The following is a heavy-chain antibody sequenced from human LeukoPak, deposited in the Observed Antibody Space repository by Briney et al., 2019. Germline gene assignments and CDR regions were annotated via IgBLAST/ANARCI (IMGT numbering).Heavy chain of an antibody. Sequence: GASVKVSCKASGGTFSSYAISWVRQAPGQGLEWMGGIIPIFGTANYAQKFQGRVTITADESTSTAYMELSSLRSEDTAVYYCARKGSGLGDIVVVPAAILFDYWGQGTLVTVSS. CDR2: IIPIFGTA. CDR3: ARKGSGLGDIVVVPAAILFDY. CDR1: GGTFSSYA. D-gene: IGHD2-2*02. J-gene: IGHJ4*02. V-gene: IGHV1-69*13.